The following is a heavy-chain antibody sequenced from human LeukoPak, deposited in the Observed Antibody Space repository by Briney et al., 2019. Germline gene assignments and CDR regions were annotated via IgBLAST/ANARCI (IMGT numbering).Heavy chain of an antibody. D-gene: IGHD5-12*01. CDR2: IWYDGSNK. CDR3: AKGTDIVATIDYFDY. CDR1: GFTFSSYG. J-gene: IGHJ4*02. V-gene: IGHV3-33*06. Sequence: PGGSLRLSCAASGFTFSSYGMHWVRQAPGKGLEWVAVIWYDGSNKYYADSVKGRFSISRDNSKNTVYLQMNSLRAEDTAVYYCAKGTDIVATIDYFDYWGQGTLVTVSS.